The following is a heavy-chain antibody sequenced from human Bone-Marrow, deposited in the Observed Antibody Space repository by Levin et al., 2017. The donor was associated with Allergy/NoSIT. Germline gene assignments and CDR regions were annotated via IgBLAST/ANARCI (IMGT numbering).Heavy chain of an antibody. CDR3: AKISSIAEAAEYYFDY. CDR1: GFTFDDYA. J-gene: IGHJ4*02. Sequence: PGGSLRLSCAASGFTFDDYAMHWVRQAPKKGLEWVSGISWNSGRVEYADSVRGRFTISRDNAKNSLYLQMNSLRAEDTALYYCAKISSIAEAAEYYFDYWGQGTLVTVSS. V-gene: IGHV3-9*01. D-gene: IGHD6-13*01. CDR2: ISWNSGRV.